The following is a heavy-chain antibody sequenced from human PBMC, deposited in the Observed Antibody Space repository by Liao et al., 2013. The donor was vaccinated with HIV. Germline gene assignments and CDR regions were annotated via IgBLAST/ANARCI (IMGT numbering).Heavy chain of an antibody. CDR3: ARKELRSTIFGVVIPNWYFDL. V-gene: IGHV4-34*01. Sequence: QVQLQQWGAGLLKPSETLSLTCAVYGGSFSGYYWSWIRQPPGKGLEWIGEINHSGSTNHNPSLKSRVTISVDTSKNQVSLKLNSVTAADTAVYFCARKELRSTIFGVVIPNWYFDLWGRGTLVTVSS. CDR1: GGSFSGYY. J-gene: IGHJ2*01. D-gene: IGHD3-3*01. CDR2: INHSGST.